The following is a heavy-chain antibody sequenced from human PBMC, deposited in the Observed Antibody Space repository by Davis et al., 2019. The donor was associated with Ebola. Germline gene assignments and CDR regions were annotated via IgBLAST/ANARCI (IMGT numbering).Heavy chain of an antibody. CDR2: IKSKTDGGTT. Sequence: PGGSLRLSCAASGFTFSNAWMSWVRQAPGKGLEWVGRIKSKTDGGTTDYAAPVKGRFTISRDDSKNTLYLQMNSLKTEDTAVYYCTTDYHGPYDSSGEGGLDYWGQGTLVTVSS. V-gene: IGHV3-15*01. D-gene: IGHD3-22*01. J-gene: IGHJ4*02. CDR3: TTDYHGPYDSSGEGGLDY. CDR1: GFTFSNAW.